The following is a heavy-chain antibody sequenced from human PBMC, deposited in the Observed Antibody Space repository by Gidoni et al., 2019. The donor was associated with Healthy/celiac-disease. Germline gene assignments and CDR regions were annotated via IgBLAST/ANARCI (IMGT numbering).Heavy chain of an antibody. D-gene: IGHD6-19*01. CDR3: AREGVAGTFRYFQH. V-gene: IGHV3-53*02. CDR1: GFTVSSNY. Sequence: EVQLVETGGGLLQPGGSLRLSCAASGFTVSSNYMSWVRQAPGKGLEWVSVIYRGGSTYYADSVKGRFTISRDNSKNTLYLQMNSLRAEDTAVYYCAREGVAGTFRYFQHWGQGTLVTVSS. CDR2: IYRGGST. J-gene: IGHJ1*01.